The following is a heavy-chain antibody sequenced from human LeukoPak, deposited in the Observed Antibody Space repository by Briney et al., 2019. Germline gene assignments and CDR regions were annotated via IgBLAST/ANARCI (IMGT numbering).Heavy chain of an antibody. CDR2: IKSKTDGGTK. CDR3: TTDLWFGEFGMDV. V-gene: IGHV3-15*01. J-gene: IGHJ6*02. CDR1: GFTFSNAW. Sequence: GGSLRLSCAASGFTFSNAWMSWVRQAPGKGLEWVGRIKSKTDGGTKDYVAPVKGRFTISRADSKNTVYVQMNSLQTEDTAVYYGTTDLWFGEFGMDVWGQGTTVIVSS. D-gene: IGHD3-10*01.